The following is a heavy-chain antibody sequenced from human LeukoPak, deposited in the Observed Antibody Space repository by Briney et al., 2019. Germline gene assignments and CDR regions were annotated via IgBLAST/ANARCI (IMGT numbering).Heavy chain of an antibody. CDR1: GYTFTDYY. J-gene: IGHJ4*02. CDR2: INPNSGGT. V-gene: IGHV1-2*02. CDR3: ARVSTTVTTVDY. Sequence: ASVTVSFKASGYTFTDYYMHWVRQAPGQGREWMGWINPNSGGTNYAQKFQGRVTMTRDTSISTAYMELSRLRSDDTAVYYCARVSTTVTTVDYWGQGTLVTVSS. D-gene: IGHD4-17*01.